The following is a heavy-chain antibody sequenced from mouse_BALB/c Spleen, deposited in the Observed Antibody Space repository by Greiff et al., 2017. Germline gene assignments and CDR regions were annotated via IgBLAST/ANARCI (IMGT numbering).Heavy chain of an antibody. J-gene: IGHJ3*01. CDR1: GYSITSGYY. Sequence: EVQLQQSGPGLVKPSQSLSLTCSVTGYSITSGYYWNWIRQFPGNKLEWMGYISYDGSNNYNPSLKNRISITRDTSKNQFFLKLNSVTTEDTATYYCARDLYGNPWFAYWGQGTLVTVSA. CDR2: ISYDGSN. D-gene: IGHD2-1*01. V-gene: IGHV3-6*02. CDR3: ARDLYGNPWFAY.